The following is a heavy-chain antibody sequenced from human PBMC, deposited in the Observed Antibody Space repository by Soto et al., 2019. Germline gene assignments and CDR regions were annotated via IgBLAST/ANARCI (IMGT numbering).Heavy chain of an antibody. CDR3: ARRGYEYESSGYYPLFDY. CDR1: GLTVSSNY. D-gene: IGHD3-22*01. V-gene: IGHV3-53*01. Sequence: PGGSLRLSCAASGLTVSSNYMGWVRQAPGTGLEWVSLIYGGDDTYYADSVKGRFTISRDNSKNTLHLQMNSLRVEDTAVYYCARRGYEYESSGYYPLFDYWGQGILVTVSS. CDR2: IYGGDDT. J-gene: IGHJ4*02.